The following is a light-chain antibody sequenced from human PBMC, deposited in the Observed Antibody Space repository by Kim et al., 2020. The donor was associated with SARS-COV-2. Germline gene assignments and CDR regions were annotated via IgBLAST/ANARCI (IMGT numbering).Light chain of an antibody. CDR1: NIGGHS. V-gene: IGLV3-21*01. CDR2: YDS. J-gene: IGLJ1*01. Sequence: SYELTQPPSVSGAPGQTARITCGGNNIGGHSVHWYQQKPGQAPVLVIYYDSDRPSGIPERFSGSKAATTATLTISRVEAGDEADYYCQVWDTDTDDYVFGTGTKVTVL. CDR3: QVWDTDTDDYV.